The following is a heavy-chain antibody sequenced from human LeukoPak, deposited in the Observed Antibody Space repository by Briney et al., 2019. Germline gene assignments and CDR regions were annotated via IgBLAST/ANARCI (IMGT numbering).Heavy chain of an antibody. CDR2: ISYDGSNK. D-gene: IGHD3-22*01. Sequence: GGSLRLSCAASGFTFSSYAMHWVRQAPGKGLEWVAVISYDGSNKYYADSVKGRFTISRDNSKNTLYLQMNSLRAEDTAVHYCARIGYFYYYDSSGQLDDAFDIWGQGTMVTVSS. V-gene: IGHV3-30*04. J-gene: IGHJ3*02. CDR3: ARIGYFYYYDSSGQLDDAFDI. CDR1: GFTFSSYA.